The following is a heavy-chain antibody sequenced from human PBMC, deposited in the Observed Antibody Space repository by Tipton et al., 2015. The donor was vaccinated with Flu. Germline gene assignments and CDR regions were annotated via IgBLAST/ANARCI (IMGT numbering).Heavy chain of an antibody. V-gene: IGHV4-34*01. Sequence: TLSLTCAVYCGSFRGYYWTWIRQPPGKRREWIGEINDSGSTNYNPSLRSRVTISVDTSKNQFSLKLTSVTAADTAVYYCARRDYSNYVSEPKNWFDPWGQGTLVTVSS. CDR2: INDSGST. CDR1: CGSFRGYY. D-gene: IGHD4-11*01. J-gene: IGHJ5*02. CDR3: ARRDYSNYVSEPKNWFDP.